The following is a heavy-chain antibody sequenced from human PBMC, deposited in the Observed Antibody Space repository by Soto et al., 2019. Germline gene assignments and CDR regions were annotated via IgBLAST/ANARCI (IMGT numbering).Heavy chain of an antibody. J-gene: IGHJ5*02. CDR2: IYYSGST. Sequence: SQTLSLTCTVSGGSIATYYWSWIRQPPGKGLAWIGYIYYSGSTNYNPSNKSKVNISLDTSKNQFSLRLSSVTASDTAVYYCARGLSYIRLDPWGQGTLVTVSS. CDR1: GGSIATYY. V-gene: IGHV4-59*01. CDR3: ARGLSYIRLDP. D-gene: IGHD3-10*01.